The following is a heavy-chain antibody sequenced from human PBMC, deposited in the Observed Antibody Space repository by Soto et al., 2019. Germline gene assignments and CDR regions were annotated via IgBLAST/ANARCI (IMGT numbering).Heavy chain of an antibody. CDR2: IYPGDSDT. Sequence: PGESLKISCPASGYRLSHYWITWVRQRPGKGLEWMGIIYPGDSDTRYSPSFQGQVTISADKSISTAYLQWSSLKASDTAMYYCARQGMVATDRVYYYYGMDVWGQGTTVTVSS. D-gene: IGHD5-12*01. CDR1: GYRLSHYW. J-gene: IGHJ6*02. V-gene: IGHV5-51*01. CDR3: ARQGMVATDRVYYYYGMDV.